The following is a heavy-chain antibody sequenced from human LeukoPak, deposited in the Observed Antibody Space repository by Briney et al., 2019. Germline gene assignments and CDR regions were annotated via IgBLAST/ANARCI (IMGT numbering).Heavy chain of an antibody. CDR3: AKDSGYCDTTSCRLAN. CDR2: ISYDGSIK. Sequence: PGGSLRLSCAASGFTFSSHAMHWVRQAPGKGLEWVTFISYDGSIKYYADSVKGRFTISRDNSKNTLYLQMNSLRVEDTAVYYCAKDSGYCDTTSCRLANWGQGTLVTVSS. CDR1: GFTFSSHA. D-gene: IGHD2-2*01. J-gene: IGHJ4*02. V-gene: IGHV3-30-3*01.